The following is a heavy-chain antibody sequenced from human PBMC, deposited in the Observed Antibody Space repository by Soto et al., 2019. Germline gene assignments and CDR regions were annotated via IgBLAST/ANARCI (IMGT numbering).Heavy chain of an antibody. CDR1: GFTFSSYA. D-gene: IGHD6-19*01. CDR3: ASIAVAGPIDY. CDR2: ISYDGSNK. Sequence: GALRLSCAASGFTFSSYAMHWVRQAPGKGLEWVAVISYDGSNKYYADSVKGRFTISRDNSKNTLYLQMNSLRAEDTAVYYCASIAVAGPIDYWGQGTLVTVSS. V-gene: IGHV3-30-3*01. J-gene: IGHJ4*02.